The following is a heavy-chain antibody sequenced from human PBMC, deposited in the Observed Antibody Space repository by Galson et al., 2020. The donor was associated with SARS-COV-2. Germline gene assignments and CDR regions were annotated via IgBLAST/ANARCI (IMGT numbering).Heavy chain of an antibody. CDR3: VASGSYSPFDY. V-gene: IGHV4-39*02. CDR1: GGSISSSSYY. D-gene: IGHD3-10*01. Sequence: PSETLSLTCIVSGGSISSSSYYWGWIRQPPGKGLEWIGITYYNGGAYSNPSLKNRVTIAVDTSKDHFSLKLSSVTAADTALYSCVASGSYSPFDYWGRGTMVTVSS. J-gene: IGHJ4*02. CDR2: TYYNGGA.